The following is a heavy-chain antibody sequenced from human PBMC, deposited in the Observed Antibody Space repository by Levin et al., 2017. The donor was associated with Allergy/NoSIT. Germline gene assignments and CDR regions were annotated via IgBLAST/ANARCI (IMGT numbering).Heavy chain of an antibody. CDR1: GYSFTSYW. J-gene: IGHJ3*02. V-gene: IGHV5-10-1*01. CDR3: ATTLNYYGSGSYSPFDI. D-gene: IGHD3-10*01. CDR2: IDPSDSYT. Sequence: GGSLRLSCKGSGYSFTSYWISWVRQMPGKGLEWMGRIDPSDSYTNYSPSFQGHVTISADKSISTAYLQWSSLKASDTAMYYCATTLNYYGSGSYSPFDIWGQGTMVTVSS.